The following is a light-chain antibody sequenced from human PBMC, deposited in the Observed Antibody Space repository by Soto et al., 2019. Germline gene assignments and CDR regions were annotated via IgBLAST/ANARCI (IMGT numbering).Light chain of an antibody. CDR1: QSVSNRY. V-gene: IGKV3-20*01. CDR2: GAS. Sequence: EIMLTQSPGTLSLSPGERATLSCRASQSVSNRYLAWYQQKPGQAPRLLIHGASSRAGGVPDRVSGSGSGTAFTLTISRLEPEDFALYYCQQYATSPWTFGQGTKVEI. CDR3: QQYATSPWT. J-gene: IGKJ1*01.